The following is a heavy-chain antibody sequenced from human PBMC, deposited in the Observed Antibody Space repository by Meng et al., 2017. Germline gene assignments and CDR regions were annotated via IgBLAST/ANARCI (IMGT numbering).Heavy chain of an antibody. V-gene: IGHV4-59*01. CDR3: AREKVYDSSGFGLEYFDY. J-gene: IGHJ4*02. D-gene: IGHD3-22*01. CDR2: IYYSGSP. Sequence: SETLSLTCTVPGGPISSYYWSWIRQPPGKGLEWIGYIYYSGSPNYNPSLKSRVTISVDTSKNQFSLKLSSVTAADTAVYYCAREKVYDSSGFGLEYFDYWGQGTLVTVSS. CDR1: GGPISSYY.